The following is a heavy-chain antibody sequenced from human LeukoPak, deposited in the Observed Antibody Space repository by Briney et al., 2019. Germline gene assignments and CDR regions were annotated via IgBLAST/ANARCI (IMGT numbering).Heavy chain of an antibody. Sequence: GGSLILSCAASGFTFSSYAMSWVRQAPGKGLEWVSAISGSGGSTYYADSVKGRFTISRDNSKNTLYLQMNSLRAEDTAVYYCANALRSPYYFDYWGQGTLVTVSS. J-gene: IGHJ4*02. CDR2: ISGSGGST. V-gene: IGHV3-23*01. CDR1: GFTFSSYA. CDR3: ANALRSPYYFDY.